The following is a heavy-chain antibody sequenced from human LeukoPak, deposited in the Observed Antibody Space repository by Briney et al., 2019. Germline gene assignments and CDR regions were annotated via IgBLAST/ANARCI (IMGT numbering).Heavy chain of an antibody. CDR2: IYYSGSI. Sequence: SETLSLTCTVSGGSISSYYWSWIRQPPGKGLEWIGYIYYSGSINYNPSLKSRVTISVDTSKNQFSLKLSSVTAADTAVYYCARPPRRGYDSFRGYYYYMDVWGKGTTVTISS. J-gene: IGHJ6*03. CDR1: GGSISSYY. V-gene: IGHV4-59*12. CDR3: ARPPRRGYDSFRGYYYYMDV. D-gene: IGHD5-12*01.